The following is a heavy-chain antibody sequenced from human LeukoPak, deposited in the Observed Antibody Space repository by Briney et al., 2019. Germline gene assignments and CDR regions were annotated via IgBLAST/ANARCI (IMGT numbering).Heavy chain of an antibody. V-gene: IGHV3-23*01. D-gene: IGHD3/OR15-3a*01. CDR2: LGGNGVTT. CDR1: GFSFSSSA. J-gene: IGHJ5*02. CDR3: TKDRTGTWFDP. Sequence: GGSLRLSCAASGFSFSSSAMHWVRQAPGKGLEWVSVLGGNGVTTYYADSVKGRFTISRDTSKNTLYLQMSSLRAEDTAVYYCTKDRTGTWFDPWGQGTLVTVSS.